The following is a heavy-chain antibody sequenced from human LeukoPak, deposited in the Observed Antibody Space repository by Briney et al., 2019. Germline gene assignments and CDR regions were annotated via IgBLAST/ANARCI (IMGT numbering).Heavy chain of an antibody. CDR1: GGSISSYY. V-gene: IGHV4-59*01. Sequence: SETLSLTCTVSGGSISSYYWSWIRQPPGKGLEWIGYIYYSGSTNYNPSLKSRVTISVDTSKNQFSLKLSSVTAADTAVYYCARGRVDTAMVTLDYWGQGTLVTVSS. CDR3: ARGRVDTAMVTLDY. J-gene: IGHJ4*02. D-gene: IGHD5-18*01. CDR2: IYYSGST.